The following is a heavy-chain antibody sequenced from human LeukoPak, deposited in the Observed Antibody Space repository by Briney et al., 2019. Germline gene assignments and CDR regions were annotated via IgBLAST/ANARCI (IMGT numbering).Heavy chain of an antibody. Sequence: ASVKVSCKASGYTFTGYYIHWVRQAPGQGLEWMGWINPNSGGTNYAQKFQGWVTMTRDTSISTAYMELSRLRSDDTAVYYCARGDSSSWYDPNPLDYWGQGTLVTVSS. J-gene: IGHJ4*02. CDR2: INPNSGGT. V-gene: IGHV1-2*04. CDR3: ARGDSSSWYDPNPLDY. D-gene: IGHD6-13*01. CDR1: GYTFTGYY.